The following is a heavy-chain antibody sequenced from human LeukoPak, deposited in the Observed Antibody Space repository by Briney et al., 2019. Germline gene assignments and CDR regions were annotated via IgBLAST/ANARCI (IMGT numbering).Heavy chain of an antibody. V-gene: IGHV1-2*02. CDR2: INPNSGGT. Sequence: GASVKVSCKASGYTFTGYYIHWVRQAPGQGLEWMGWINPNSGGTNYAQKFQGRVTMTRDTSISTAYMELSRLRSDDTAVYYCARERGITIFGVVKYYFDYWGQGTLVTVSS. CDR3: ARERGITIFGVVKYYFDY. J-gene: IGHJ4*02. D-gene: IGHD3-3*01. CDR1: GYTFTGYY.